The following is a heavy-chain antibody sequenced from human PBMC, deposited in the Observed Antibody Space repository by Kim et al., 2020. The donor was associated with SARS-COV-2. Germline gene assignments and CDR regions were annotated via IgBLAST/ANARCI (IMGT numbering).Heavy chain of an antibody. D-gene: IGHD3-10*01. CDR3: SAGTTYYWDY. Sequence: GGSLRLSCAASGFPFSRHAMSWARQAAGKGLEWVSAIGSTGGTYYADSAKGRFTISRDNSKNTLYLQLNSLRAEDTAVYFCSAGTTYYWDYWGEGTLGT. CDR1: GFPFSRHA. V-gene: IGHV3-23*01. J-gene: IGHJ4*02. CDR2: IGSTGGT.